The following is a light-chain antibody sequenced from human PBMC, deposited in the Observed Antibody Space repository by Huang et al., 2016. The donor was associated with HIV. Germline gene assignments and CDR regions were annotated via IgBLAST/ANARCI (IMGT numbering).Light chain of an antibody. Sequence: DIQMTQSPSSLSASVGDRVTITCRASQNIDTYLNWYQQKRGKAPKLLIYTASSLDTGVPSRFSGSGSGTDFTLTISSLQPEDSATYYCQQSYSTLFTCGPGTRVDI. V-gene: IGKV1-39*01. CDR3: QQSYSTLFT. J-gene: IGKJ3*01. CDR2: TAS. CDR1: QNIDTY.